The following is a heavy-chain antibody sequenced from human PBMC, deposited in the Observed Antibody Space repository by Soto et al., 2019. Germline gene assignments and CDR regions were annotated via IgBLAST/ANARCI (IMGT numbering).Heavy chain of an antibody. J-gene: IGHJ4*02. CDR1: GFTFDEYD. CDR2: VGRTGAT. D-gene: IGHD3-9*01. V-gene: IGHV3-13*04. CDR3: AREDRTFDWLLDH. Sequence: GGSLRLSCAASGFTFDEYDMHWVRQAPGKGLEWVSAVGRTGATYYADSLKGRFTISRENAKNSFHLQVDSLRAEDTGVYYCAREDRTFDWLLDHCGLGTLVTVSS.